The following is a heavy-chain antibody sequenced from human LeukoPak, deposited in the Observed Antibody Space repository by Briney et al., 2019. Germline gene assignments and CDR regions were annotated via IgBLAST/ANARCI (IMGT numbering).Heavy chain of an antibody. CDR2: INPGNGNT. V-gene: IGHV1-3*01. CDR1: GYTFSIYA. Sequence: ASVKVSCKTSGYTFSIYAIHWVRQAPGQRLEWMGWINPGNGNTKYSQNFQGRVTINTDTSASTAYMELNSLRSDDMAVYYCARYPYGSGNYPGGWFDPWGQGTLVIVSS. J-gene: IGHJ5*02. CDR3: ARYPYGSGNYPGGWFDP. D-gene: IGHD3-10*01.